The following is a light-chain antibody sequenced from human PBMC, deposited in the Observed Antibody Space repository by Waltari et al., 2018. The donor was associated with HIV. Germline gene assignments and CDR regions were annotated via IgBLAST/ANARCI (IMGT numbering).Light chain of an antibody. V-gene: IGLV3-19*01. CDR3: NSRDKSGNSWI. CDR1: SPLNYY. J-gene: IGLJ2*01. Sequence: SSELTQDHVVSVALGHTVRITCQGDSPLNYYVTWYQQKPGQAPILVAYGENIRPSGIPVRFAASKSGNTASLTISGAQAEDEADYYCNSRDKSGNSWIFGGGTKVTVL. CDR2: GEN.